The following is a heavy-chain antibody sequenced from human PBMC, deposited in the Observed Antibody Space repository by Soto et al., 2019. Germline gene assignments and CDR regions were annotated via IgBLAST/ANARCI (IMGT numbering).Heavy chain of an antibody. J-gene: IGHJ6*02. CDR2: ISSSSSYI. CDR1: GFTFSSYS. D-gene: IGHD4-17*01. V-gene: IGHV3-21*01. CDR3: ARDPLPQLTTVTTKYGMDV. Sequence: GGSLRLSCAASGFTFSSYSMNWVRQAPGKGLEWVSSISSSSSYIYYADSVKGRFTISRDNAKNSLYLQMNSLRAEDTAVYYCARDPLPQLTTVTTKYGMDVWGQGTTVTVSS.